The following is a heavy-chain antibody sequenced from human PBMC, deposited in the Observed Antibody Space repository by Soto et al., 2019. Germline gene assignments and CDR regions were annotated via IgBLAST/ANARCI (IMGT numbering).Heavy chain of an antibody. Sequence: GGSLRLSCAASGFTFSSYAMHWVRQAPGKGLEWVAVISYDGSNKYYADSVKGRFTISRDNSKNTLYLQMNSLRAEDTAVYYCARDGWEYDAFDIWGQGTMVTVSS. J-gene: IGHJ3*02. V-gene: IGHV3-30-3*01. D-gene: IGHD1-26*01. CDR2: ISYDGSNK. CDR3: ARDGWEYDAFDI. CDR1: GFTFSSYA.